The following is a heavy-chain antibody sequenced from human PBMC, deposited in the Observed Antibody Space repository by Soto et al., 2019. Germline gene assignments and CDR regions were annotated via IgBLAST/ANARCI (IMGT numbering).Heavy chain of an antibody. D-gene: IGHD6-13*01. V-gene: IGHV4-61*05. Sequence: PSETLSLTCTVSGGSISSSSYYWGWIRQPPGKGLEWIGYIYYSGSTNYNPSLKSRVTISVDTSKNQFSLKLSSVTAADTAVYYCARHGTSSSYFFDYWGQGTLVTVSS. J-gene: IGHJ4*02. CDR1: GGSISSSSYY. CDR3: ARHGTSSSYFFDY. CDR2: IYYSGST.